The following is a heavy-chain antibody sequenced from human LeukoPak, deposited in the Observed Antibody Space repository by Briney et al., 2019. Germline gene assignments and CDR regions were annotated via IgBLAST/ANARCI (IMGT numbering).Heavy chain of an antibody. J-gene: IGHJ4*02. V-gene: IGHV3-30*02. Sequence: GGSLRLSCAASGFTFSIYGMHWVRQAPGKGLEWVAFIRYDGSNKYYADSVKGRFTISRDNSKNTLYLQMNSLRAEDTAVYYCAKDAGIDWMVVPYYFDYWGQGTLVTVSS. CDR1: GFTFSIYG. CDR2: IRYDGSNK. D-gene: IGHD1-1*01. CDR3: AKDAGIDWMVVPYYFDY.